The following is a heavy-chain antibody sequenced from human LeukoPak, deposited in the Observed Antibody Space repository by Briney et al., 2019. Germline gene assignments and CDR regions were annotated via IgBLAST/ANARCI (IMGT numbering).Heavy chain of an antibody. D-gene: IGHD1-1*01. V-gene: IGHV3-11*04. Sequence: GGSLRLSCAASGFTFSDYYMTWIRQAPGKGLEWVSYISSSSSTIYFADSVKGRFTISRDNAKNSLYLQMSSLRAEDTAVYYCARDLNWETYWGQGTLVTVSS. CDR3: ARDLNWETY. CDR2: ISSSSSTI. J-gene: IGHJ4*02. CDR1: GFTFSDYY.